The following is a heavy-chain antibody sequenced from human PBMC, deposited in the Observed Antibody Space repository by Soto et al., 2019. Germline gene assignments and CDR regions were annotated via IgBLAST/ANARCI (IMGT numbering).Heavy chain of an antibody. J-gene: IGHJ3*01. D-gene: IGHD1-20*01. CDR2: IYNSGTS. Sequence: QVQLQESGPGLVKPSGTLSLTCAVSGGSISGSHWWSWVRQSPGKGLEYIGVIYNSGTSNSNPSRKSRASLSVDKAKSPPSLTLTSVTAADTAVYYCARVILTITRGAFDAGGQGTLFTVSS. V-gene: IGHV4-4*02. CDR1: GGSISGSHW. CDR3: ARVILTITRGAFDA.